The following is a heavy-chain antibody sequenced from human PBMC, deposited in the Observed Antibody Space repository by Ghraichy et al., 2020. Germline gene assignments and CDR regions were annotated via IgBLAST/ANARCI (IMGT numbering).Heavy chain of an antibody. D-gene: IGHD1-26*01. CDR2: ISGSGGST. CDR1: GFTFSSYA. Sequence: GGSLRLSCAASGFTFSSYAMSWVRQAPGKGLEWVSAISGSGGSTYYADSVKGRFTISRDNSKNTLYLQMNSLRAGDTAVYYCAKGRVGGPDMDVWGQGTTVTVSS. V-gene: IGHV3-23*01. CDR3: AKGRVGGPDMDV. J-gene: IGHJ6*02.